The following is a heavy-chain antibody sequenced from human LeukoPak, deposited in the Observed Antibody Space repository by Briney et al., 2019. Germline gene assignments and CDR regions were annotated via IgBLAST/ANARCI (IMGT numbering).Heavy chain of an antibody. Sequence: SETLSLTCVVYGGSFSGYYWSWIRQPPGKGLEWIGEINHSGSTNYNPSLKSRVTISVDTSKNQFSLKLSSVTAADTAVYYCARRGQQLVHYYYYYYMDVWGKGTTVTVSS. CDR2: INHSGST. CDR3: ARRGQQLVHYYYYYYMDV. D-gene: IGHD6-13*01. CDR1: GGSFSGYY. V-gene: IGHV4-34*01. J-gene: IGHJ6*03.